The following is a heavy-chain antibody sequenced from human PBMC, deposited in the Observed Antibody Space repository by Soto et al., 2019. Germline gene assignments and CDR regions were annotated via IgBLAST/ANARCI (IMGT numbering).Heavy chain of an antibody. Sequence: GGSLRLSCAASGLTFSSYAMSWVRQAPGKGLEWVSAISGSGGSTYYADSVKGRFTISRDNSKNTLYLQMNSLRAEDTAVYYCRCMPFTADFDYWGQGTLVTVSS. CDR3: RCMPFTADFDY. CDR1: GLTFSSYA. D-gene: IGHD2-8*01. J-gene: IGHJ4*02. V-gene: IGHV3-23*01. CDR2: ISGSGGST.